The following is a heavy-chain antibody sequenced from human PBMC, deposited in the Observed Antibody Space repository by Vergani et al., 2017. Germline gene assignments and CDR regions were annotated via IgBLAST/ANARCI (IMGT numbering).Heavy chain of an antibody. V-gene: IGHV1-69*13. D-gene: IGHD3-9*01. J-gene: IGHJ5*02. CDR2: IIPIFGTA. CDR1: GGTFSSSA. Sequence: QVQLVQSGAEVKKPGSSVKVSCKASGGTFSSSAISWVRQAPGQGLEWMGRIIPIFGTANYAQKFQGRVTITADESTSTAYMELSSLRSEDTAVYYCARADILTGYANWFDPWGQGTLVTVSS. CDR3: ARADILTGYANWFDP.